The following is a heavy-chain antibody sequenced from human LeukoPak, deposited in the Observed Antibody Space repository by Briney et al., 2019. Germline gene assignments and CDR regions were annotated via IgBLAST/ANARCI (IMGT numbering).Heavy chain of an antibody. CDR1: GYTFTSYG. D-gene: IGHD1-26*01. CDR3: ARDPGVGATVDAFDI. CDR2: ISAYNGNT. J-gene: IGHJ3*02. Sequence: ASVKVSCKASGYTFTSYGISWVRQAPGQGLEWMGWISAYNGNTNYAQKLLGRVTMTTDTSTSTAYMELRSLRFDDTAVYYCARDPGVGATVDAFDIWGQGTMVTVSS. V-gene: IGHV1-18*01.